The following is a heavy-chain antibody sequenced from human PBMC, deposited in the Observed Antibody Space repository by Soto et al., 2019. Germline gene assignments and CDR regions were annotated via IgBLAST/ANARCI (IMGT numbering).Heavy chain of an antibody. Sequence: GGSLGLSCAASGFTFDDYAMHWVRQAPGKGLEWVSGISWNSGSIGYADSVKGRFTISRDNAKNSLYLQMNSLRAEDTALYYCAKDLGYCSGGSCYGLGYWGQGTLVTVSS. CDR1: GFTFDDYA. V-gene: IGHV3-9*01. D-gene: IGHD2-15*01. CDR2: ISWNSGSI. J-gene: IGHJ4*02. CDR3: AKDLGYCSGGSCYGLGY.